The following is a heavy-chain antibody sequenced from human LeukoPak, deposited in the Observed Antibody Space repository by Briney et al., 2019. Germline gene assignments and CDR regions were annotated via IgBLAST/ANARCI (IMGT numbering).Heavy chain of an antibody. V-gene: IGHV3-53*01. Sequence: GGSLRLSCAASGFTVSSNYTSWVRQAPGKGLEWVSVIYSGGSTYYADSVKGRFTISRDNSKNTLYLQMNSLRAEDTAVYYCARGQYYYGSGSFDYWGQGTLVTVSS. J-gene: IGHJ4*02. D-gene: IGHD3-10*01. CDR1: GFTVSSNY. CDR2: IYSGGST. CDR3: ARGQYYYGSGSFDY.